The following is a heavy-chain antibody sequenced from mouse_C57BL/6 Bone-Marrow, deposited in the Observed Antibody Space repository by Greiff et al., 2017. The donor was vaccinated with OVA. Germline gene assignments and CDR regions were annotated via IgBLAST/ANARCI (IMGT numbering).Heavy chain of an antibody. J-gene: IGHJ2*01. CDR3: ARVHYSNYGGFYFDY. CDR2: ISYDGSN. CDR1: GYSITSGYY. V-gene: IGHV3-6*01. D-gene: IGHD2-5*01. Sequence: VQLQQSGPGLVKPSQSLSLTCSVTGYSITSGYYWNWIRQFPGNKLEWMGYISYDGSNNYNPSLKNRISITRDTSKNQFFLKLNSVTTEDTATYYCARVHYSNYGGFYFDYWGQGTTLTVSS.